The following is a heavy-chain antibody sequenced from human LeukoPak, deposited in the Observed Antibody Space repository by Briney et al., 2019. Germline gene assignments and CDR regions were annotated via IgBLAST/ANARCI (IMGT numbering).Heavy chain of an antibody. CDR1: GFTFDDYG. Sequence: GGSLRLSCAASGFTFDDYGMSWVRQAPGKGLEWVSRINSDGSSTSYADSVKGRFTISRDNAKNTLYLQMNSLRAEDTAVYYCARIPYYYDSSGYNFDPWGQGTLVTVSS. V-gene: IGHV3-74*01. CDR2: INSDGSST. CDR3: ARIPYYYDSSGYNFDP. D-gene: IGHD3-22*01. J-gene: IGHJ5*02.